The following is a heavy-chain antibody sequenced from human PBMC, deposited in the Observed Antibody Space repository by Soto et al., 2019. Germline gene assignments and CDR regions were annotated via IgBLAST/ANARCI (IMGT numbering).Heavy chain of an antibody. J-gene: IGHJ4*02. CDR1: GFTFSNFA. Sequence: SLRLSCAASGFTFSNFAMTWVRQAPGAGLEWVSSISGTDDYTYYADSVKGRFTISRDNARDTLFLHMNNLRAADTAVYYCARGIGYCSSINCYSSRRLRFDSWGQGTLVTVSS. D-gene: IGHD2-2*01. V-gene: IGHV3-23*01. CDR2: ISGTDDYT. CDR3: ARGIGYCSSINCYSSRRLRFDS.